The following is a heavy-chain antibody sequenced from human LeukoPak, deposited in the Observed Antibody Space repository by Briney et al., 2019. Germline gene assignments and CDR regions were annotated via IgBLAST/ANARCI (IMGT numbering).Heavy chain of an antibody. V-gene: IGHV1-69*05. CDR1: GGTFSSYA. CDR2: IIPMFGTA. Sequence: SVKVSCKASGGTFSSYAISWVRQAPGQGLEWMGRIIPMFGTANYAQKFQGRATITTDESTSTAYMELSSLRSEDTAVHYCASCSTTSCYFAFDMWGQGTMVTVSS. CDR3: ASCSTTSCYFAFDM. J-gene: IGHJ3*02. D-gene: IGHD2-2*01.